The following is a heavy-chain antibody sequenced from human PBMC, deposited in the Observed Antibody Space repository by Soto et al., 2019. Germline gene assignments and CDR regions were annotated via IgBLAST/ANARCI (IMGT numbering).Heavy chain of an antibody. Sequence: GSLRLSCAASGFAVSSKYMTWVRQAPGKGLEWVSVIYGGGTTYYADSVKGRFTISRDTSKNTLYLQMNSLRAEDTAVYYCAAEVVGSYGLMWGQGTLVTVSS. CDR2: IYGGGTT. V-gene: IGHV3-53*01. D-gene: IGHD1-26*01. J-gene: IGHJ4*02. CDR3: AAEVVGSYGLM. CDR1: GFAVSSKY.